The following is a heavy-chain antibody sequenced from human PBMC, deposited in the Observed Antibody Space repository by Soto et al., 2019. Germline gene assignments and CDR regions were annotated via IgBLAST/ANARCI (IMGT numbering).Heavy chain of an antibody. CDR1: GFPFTDYG. D-gene: IGHD2-2*01. Sequence: QVQLVQSGGEVKKPGASVKVSCKASGFPFTDYGITWVRQAPGQGLEWMAWISAYTGNTNYAQKVQGRVTMSTDTSTSTAYLELRSLRSDDTAVYYCARGPESRSTAYFDYWGQGTLVTVSS. J-gene: IGHJ4*02. CDR2: ISAYTGNT. V-gene: IGHV1-18*01. CDR3: ARGPESRSTAYFDY.